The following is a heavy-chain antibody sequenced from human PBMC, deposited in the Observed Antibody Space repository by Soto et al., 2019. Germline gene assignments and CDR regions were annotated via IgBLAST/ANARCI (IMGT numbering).Heavy chain of an antibody. Sequence: QVQLQESGPGLVKPTESLSLTCTVSGGSISSDSHFWSWIRQPPGKRLEWIGYIYYSGSTNYSPSPSRRVPLSIDTSRNQFSLTLSSVTAADSAIYYCARGIWGRYPFDFWGQGTLVTASS. CDR3: ARGIWGRYPFDF. D-gene: IGHD3-16*02. CDR2: IYYSGST. CDR1: GGSISSDSHF. J-gene: IGHJ4*02. V-gene: IGHV4-61*01.